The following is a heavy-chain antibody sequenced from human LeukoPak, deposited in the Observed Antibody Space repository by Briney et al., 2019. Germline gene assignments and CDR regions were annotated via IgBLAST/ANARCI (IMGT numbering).Heavy chain of an antibody. CDR2: RKGDSGIP. CDR3: ARELQYSREGYAFDL. J-gene: IGHJ3*01. CDR1: GYMFTGHY. D-gene: IGHD4-11*01. V-gene: IGHV1-2*02. Sequence: ASVKVSCKAYGYMFTGHYMHWVRQSPGQGLEFLAWRKGDSGIPKYAQKFQGRVTLTRDTSISTAYMELTELTSDDTAVYYCARELQYSREGYAFDLGGQGTMVTVSS.